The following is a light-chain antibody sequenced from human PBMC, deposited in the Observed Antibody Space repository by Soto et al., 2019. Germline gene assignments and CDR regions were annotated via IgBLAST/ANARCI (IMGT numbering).Light chain of an antibody. CDR1: SSNIGAGYD. CDR3: LSYDSSLSAWV. J-gene: IGLJ3*02. CDR2: GNS. V-gene: IGLV1-40*01. Sequence: QSVLTQPPSVSGAPGQRVTISCTESSSNIGAGYDVHWYQQLPGTAPKLLIYGNSNRPSGVPDRFSGSKSGTSASLAITGLQAEDEADYYCLSYDSSLSAWVFGGGTKLTVL.